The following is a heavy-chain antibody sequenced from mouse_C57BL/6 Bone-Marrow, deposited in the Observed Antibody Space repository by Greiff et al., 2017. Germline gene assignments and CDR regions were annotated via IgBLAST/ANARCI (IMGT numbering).Heavy chain of an antibody. CDR3: ARFTLSSYAMDY. D-gene: IGHD1-1*02. CDR1: GYAFSSSW. V-gene: IGHV1-82*01. J-gene: IGHJ4*01. CDR2: IYPGDGDT. Sequence: QVQLQQSGPELVKPGVSVKISCKASGYAFSSSWMNWVKQRPGKGLEWIGRIYPGDGDTNYNGKFKGKATLTADKTSSTAYMQLSSLTSEDSAVYFCARFTLSSYAMDYWGQGTSVTVSS.